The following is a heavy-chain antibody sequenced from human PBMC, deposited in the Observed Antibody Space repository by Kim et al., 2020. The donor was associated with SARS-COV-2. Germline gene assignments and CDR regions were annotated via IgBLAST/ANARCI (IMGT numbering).Heavy chain of an antibody. J-gene: IGHJ4*02. CDR1: GGTFSSYA. Sequence: SVKVSCKASGGTFSSYAISWVRQAPGQGLEWMGGIIPIFGTANYAQKFQGRVTITADESTSTAYMELSSLRSEDTAVYYCASGKGGYDSSGYPFDYWGQGTLVTVSS. CDR2: IIPIFGTA. CDR3: ASGKGGYDSSGYPFDY. V-gene: IGHV1-69*13. D-gene: IGHD3-22*01.